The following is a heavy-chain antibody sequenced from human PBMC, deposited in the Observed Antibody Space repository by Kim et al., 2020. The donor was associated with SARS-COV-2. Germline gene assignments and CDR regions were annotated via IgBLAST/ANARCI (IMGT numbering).Heavy chain of an antibody. V-gene: IGHV4-31*03. CDR2: IYYSGST. D-gene: IGHD3-22*01. CDR3: ARNIGITMIVVVTGGFDH. CDR1: GGSISSGGYY. J-gene: IGHJ5*02. Sequence: SETLSLTCTVSGGSISSGGYYWSWIRQHPGKGLEWIGYIYYSGSTYYNPSLKSRVTISVDTSKNQFSLKLSSVTAADTAVYYCARNIGITMIVVVTGGFDHWGQGTLVTVSS.